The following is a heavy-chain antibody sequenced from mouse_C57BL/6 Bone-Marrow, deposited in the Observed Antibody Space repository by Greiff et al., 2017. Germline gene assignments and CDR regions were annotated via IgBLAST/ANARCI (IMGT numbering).Heavy chain of an antibody. D-gene: IGHD1-1*01. V-gene: IGHV5-17*01. CDR1: GFTFSDYG. CDR2: FSSGSSTI. CDR3: ARNCGSLYAMDY. Sequence: DVHLVESGGGLVKPGGSLKLSCAASGFTFSDYGMDWVRQAPGKGLEWVAYFSSGSSTIYYADTVKGRFTISRDNAKNTLFLQMTSLRSEDTAMYYCARNCGSLYAMDYWGQGTSVTVSS. J-gene: IGHJ4*01.